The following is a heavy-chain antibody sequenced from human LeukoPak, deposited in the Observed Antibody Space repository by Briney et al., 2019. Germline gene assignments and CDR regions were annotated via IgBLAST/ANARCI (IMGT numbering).Heavy chain of an antibody. J-gene: IGHJ6*02. CDR1: EYTFTGYY. V-gene: IGHV1-2*04. Sequence: ASVKVSCKASEYTFTGYYMHWVRQAPGQGLEWMGWINPNSGGTNYAQKFQGWVTMTRDTSISTAYMELSRLRSDDTAVYYCARASTVTTYYYYYGMDVWGQGTTVTVSS. CDR2: INPNSGGT. CDR3: ARASTVTTYYYYYGMDV. D-gene: IGHD4-17*01.